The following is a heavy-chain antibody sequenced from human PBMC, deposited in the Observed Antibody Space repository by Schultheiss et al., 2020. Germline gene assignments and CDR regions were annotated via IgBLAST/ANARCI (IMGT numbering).Heavy chain of an antibody. V-gene: IGHV4-59*06. J-gene: IGHJ4*02. D-gene: IGHD6-13*01. CDR1: GGSISSYY. CDR3: ASENGDSSSWY. CDR2: IYYSGST. Sequence: SQTLSLTCTVSGGSISSYYWSWIRQPPGKGLEWIGYIYYSGSTYYNPSLKSRVTISVDTSKNQFSLKLSSVTAADTAVYYCASENGDSSSWYWGQGTLVTVSS.